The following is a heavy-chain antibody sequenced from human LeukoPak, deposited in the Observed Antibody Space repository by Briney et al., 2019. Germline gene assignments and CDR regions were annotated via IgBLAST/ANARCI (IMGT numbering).Heavy chain of an antibody. Sequence: GRSLRLSCAASGFTFDDYAMHWVRQAPGKGPEWVSGISWNSGSIGYADSVKGRFTISRDNAKNSLYLQMNSLRAEDMALYYCAKGYYDFWSGYSAFDYWGQGTLVTVSS. CDR1: GFTFDDYA. D-gene: IGHD3-3*01. V-gene: IGHV3-9*03. CDR3: AKGYYDFWSGYSAFDY. J-gene: IGHJ4*02. CDR2: ISWNSGSI.